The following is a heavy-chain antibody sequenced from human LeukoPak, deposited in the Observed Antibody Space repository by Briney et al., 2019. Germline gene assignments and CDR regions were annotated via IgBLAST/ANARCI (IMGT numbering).Heavy chain of an antibody. Sequence: ASVKVSCKASGYTFTGNYMHWVRQAPGQGLEWMGWTNLNSGGTNYAQKFQGRVTMTRDTSLSTAYMALSRLESDDTAVYYCAVNYYDSSAYYYEVGDYWGQGTLVTVSS. CDR1: GYTFTGNY. D-gene: IGHD3-22*01. CDR2: TNLNSGGT. CDR3: AVNYYDSSAYYYEVGDY. J-gene: IGHJ4*02. V-gene: IGHV1-2*02.